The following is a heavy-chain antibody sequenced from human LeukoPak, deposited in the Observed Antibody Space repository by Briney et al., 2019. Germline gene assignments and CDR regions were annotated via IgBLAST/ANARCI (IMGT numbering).Heavy chain of an antibody. D-gene: IGHD2-15*01. CDR2: ISYDGSNK. CDR3: AKDSSGGFHHDYYFDY. CDR1: GFTFRSYA. V-gene: IGHV3-30*07. Sequence: GRSLRLSCAASGFTFRSYAMHWVRQATGKGLEWVAVISYDGSNKYYADSVKGRFTISRDNSKNTLYLQMNSLRAEDTAVYYCAKDSSGGFHHDYYFDYWGQGTLVTVSS. J-gene: IGHJ4*02.